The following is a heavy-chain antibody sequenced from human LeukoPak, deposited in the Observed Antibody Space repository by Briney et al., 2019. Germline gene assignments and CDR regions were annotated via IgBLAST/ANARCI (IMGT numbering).Heavy chain of an antibody. CDR1: GFTFNNYA. D-gene: IGHD2-2*01. CDR2: ISGRGASK. CDR3: AKGVVVAPDVTPFDY. Sequence: GGSLRLSCAVSGFTFNNYAMSWVRQAPGKGLEWVSGISGRGASKYYADSVKGRFTISRDNYKNTLYLQMNSLRAEDTAVYYCAKGVVVAPDVTPFDYWGQGTLVTVSS. J-gene: IGHJ4*02. V-gene: IGHV3-23*01.